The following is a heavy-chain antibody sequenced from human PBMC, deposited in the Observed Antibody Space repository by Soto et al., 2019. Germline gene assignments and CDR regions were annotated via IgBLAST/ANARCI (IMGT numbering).Heavy chain of an antibody. V-gene: IGHV1-69*02. D-gene: IGHD6-13*01. Sequence: QVQLVQSGAEVKKPGSSVKVSCKASGGTFSSYTISWVRQAPGQGLEWMGRIIPILGIANYAQKFLGRVTITEAKSTSTAYMELSSLRSEDTAVYYCARLFSSSWYGDWFDPWGQGTLVTVSS. J-gene: IGHJ5*02. CDR1: GGTFSSYT. CDR3: ARLFSSSWYGDWFDP. CDR2: IIPILGIA.